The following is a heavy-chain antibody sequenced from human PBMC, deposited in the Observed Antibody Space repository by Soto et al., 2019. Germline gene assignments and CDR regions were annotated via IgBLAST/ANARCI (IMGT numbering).Heavy chain of an antibody. V-gene: IGHV3-11*01. CDR1: GFTFSDYY. CDR3: AATLGGYCSGGSCYSEAGFAFDI. D-gene: IGHD2-15*01. Sequence: PGGSLRLSCAASGFTFSDYYMSWIRQAPGKGLEWVSYISSSGSTIYYADSVKGRFTISRDNAKNSLYLQMNSLRAEDTAVYYCAATLGGYCSGGSCYSEAGFAFDIWGQGTMVTVS. CDR2: ISSSGSTI. J-gene: IGHJ3*02.